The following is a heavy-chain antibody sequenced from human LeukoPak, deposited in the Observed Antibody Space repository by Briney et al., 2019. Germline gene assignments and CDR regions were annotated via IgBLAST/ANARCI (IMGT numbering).Heavy chain of an antibody. J-gene: IGHJ5*02. CDR2: IKQDGSNK. CDR3: ARDSFWTRFDP. D-gene: IGHD3/OR15-3a*01. V-gene: IGHV3-7*05. Sequence: GGSLRLSCAASGFTFSNSWMTWVRQAPGKGLEWVANIKQDGSNKYYVDSVKGRFTISRDNAKDSLYLQMGSLRAEDTAVYYCARDSFWTRFDPWGQGTLVTVSS. CDR1: GFTFSNSW.